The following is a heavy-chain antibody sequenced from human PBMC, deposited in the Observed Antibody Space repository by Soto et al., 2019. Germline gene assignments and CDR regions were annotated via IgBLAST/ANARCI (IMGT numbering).Heavy chain of an antibody. V-gene: IGHV3-13*05. D-gene: IGHD1-26*01. Sequence: EVQLVESGGGSVQPGESLRLSCAASGFSFRDYDMHWVRQRKGKGLEWVSALGAARDPYYVGSVKGRFSVSRDNAQISLLLQMNNVRDDDTAVYFCARAYLGRLPRRADYYYAMDVLGRGTTVTVSS. CDR1: GFSFRDYD. J-gene: IGHJ6*02. CDR3: ARAYLGRLPRRADYYYAMDV. CDR2: LGAARDP.